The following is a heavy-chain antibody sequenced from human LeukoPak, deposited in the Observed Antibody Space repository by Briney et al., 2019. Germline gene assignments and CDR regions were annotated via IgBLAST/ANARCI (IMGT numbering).Heavy chain of an antibody. J-gene: IGHJ5*02. D-gene: IGHD3-9*01. CDR2: ISWDGGST. Sequence: GGSLRLSCAASGFTFDDYTMHWVRQAPGKGLEWVSLISWDGGSTYYADSVKGRFTISRDNSKSSLYLQMNSLRTEDTALYYCAKEGGDDILTGYSGSWFDPWGQGTLVTVSS. CDR1: GFTFDDYT. CDR3: AKEGGDDILTGYSGSWFDP. V-gene: IGHV3-43*01.